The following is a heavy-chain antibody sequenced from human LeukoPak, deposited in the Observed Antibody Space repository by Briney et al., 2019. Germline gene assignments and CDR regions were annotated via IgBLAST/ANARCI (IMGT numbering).Heavy chain of an antibody. CDR3: ARGRTYYYDSSGYYYIPPSVNWFDP. D-gene: IGHD3-22*01. V-gene: IGHV1-2*02. Sequence: GASVKVSCKASGYTFTGYYMHWVRQAPGQGLEWMGWINPNSGGTNYQGRVTMTRDTSISTAYMELSSLRSEDTAVYYCARGRTYYYDSSGYYYIPPSVNWFDPWGQGTLVTVSS. CDR1: GYTFTGYY. CDR2: INPNSGGT. J-gene: IGHJ5*02.